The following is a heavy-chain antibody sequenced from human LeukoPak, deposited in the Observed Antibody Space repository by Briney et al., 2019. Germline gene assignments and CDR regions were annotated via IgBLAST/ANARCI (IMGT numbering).Heavy chain of an antibody. D-gene: IGHD3-10*01. V-gene: IGHV3-9*01. CDR1: GFTFDNYA. CDR3: AKDMNSYGSGSSYNPWGPFDS. Sequence: GRSLRLSCAASGFTFDNYAMHWVRQAPGKGLEWVSGIAYNSGNTGFADSVKGRFTISRDNAENSLALQMNSLTPEDTAFYFCAKDMNSYGSGSSYNPWGPFDSWGQGTLVTVSS. J-gene: IGHJ4*02. CDR2: IAYNSGNT.